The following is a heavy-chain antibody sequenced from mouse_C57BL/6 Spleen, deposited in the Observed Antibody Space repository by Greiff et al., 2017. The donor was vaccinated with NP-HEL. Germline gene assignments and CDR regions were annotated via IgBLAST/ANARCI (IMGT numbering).Heavy chain of an antibody. J-gene: IGHJ4*01. CDR3: ARKGYGNYDAMDY. Sequence: QVQLQQSGPELVKPGASVKLSCKASGYTFTSYDINWVKQRPGQGLEWIGWIYPRAGSTKYNEKFKGKATLTVDTSSSTAYMELHSLTAEDSAVYFCARKGYGNYDAMDYWGQGTSVTVSS. CDR1: GYTFTSYD. V-gene: IGHV1-85*01. CDR2: IYPRAGST. D-gene: IGHD2-1*01.